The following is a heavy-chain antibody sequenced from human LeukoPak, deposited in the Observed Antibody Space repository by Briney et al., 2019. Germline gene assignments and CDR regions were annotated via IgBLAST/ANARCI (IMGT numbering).Heavy chain of an antibody. Sequence: GASVKVSCKASGYTFTSYAMNWVRQAPGQGLEWMGIINPSGGSTSYAQKFQGRVTMTRDTSTSTVYMELSSLRSEDTAVYYCARIGSGYLVYHDAFDIWGQGTMVTVSS. CDR3: ARIGSGYLVYHDAFDI. V-gene: IGHV1-46*01. J-gene: IGHJ3*02. CDR1: GYTFTSYA. D-gene: IGHD3-22*01. CDR2: INPSGGST.